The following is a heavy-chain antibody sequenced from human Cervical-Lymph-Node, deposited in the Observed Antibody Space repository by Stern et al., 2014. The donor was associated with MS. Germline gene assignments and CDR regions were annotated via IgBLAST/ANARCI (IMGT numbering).Heavy chain of an antibody. CDR2: INHSGDT. V-gene: IGHV4-34*01. Sequence: QVQLQQWGAGLLKPSETLSLSCAIYGGSFSNSYWSWIRQPPGKGLEWIGEINHSGDTNFNPSLESRVTISIDTSKKHFSLNLTSVTVADTAMYYCARGFANPWGQGSLVIVSS. J-gene: IGHJ5*02. CDR3: ARGFANP. CDR1: GGSFSNSY.